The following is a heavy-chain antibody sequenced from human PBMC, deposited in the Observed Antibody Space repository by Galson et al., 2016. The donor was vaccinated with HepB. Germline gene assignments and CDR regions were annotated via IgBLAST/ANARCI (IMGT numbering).Heavy chain of an antibody. CDR1: GFTFSSYG. CDR3: GKLGGDYYHWYFDL. Sequence: SLRLSCAASGFTFSSYGMHWVRQAPGKGLEWVSVISYDENNKYYADSVKGRFTISRDNSKNTLYLQMNRLRPEDTAVYYCGKLGGDYYHWYFDLWGRGTLVTVSS. D-gene: IGHD3-22*01. V-gene: IGHV3-30*18. J-gene: IGHJ2*01. CDR2: ISYDENNK.